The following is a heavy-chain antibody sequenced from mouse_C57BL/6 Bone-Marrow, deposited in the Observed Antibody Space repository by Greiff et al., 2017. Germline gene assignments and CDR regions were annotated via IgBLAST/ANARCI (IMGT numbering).Heavy chain of an antibody. J-gene: IGHJ1*01. Sequence: EVKLVESGPGLAKPSQTLSLTCSVTGYSFTSYYWNWIRKFPGNKLEYMGYISYSGSTYYNPSLKSRISITRDTSKNQYYLQLNSVTTVDTATYYGEKWAFGSSCWYYDVEGAGPTVTVSA. CDR2: ISYSGST. CDR1: GYSFTSYY. D-gene: IGHD1-1*01. CDR3: EKWAFGSSCWYYDV. V-gene: IGHV3-8*01.